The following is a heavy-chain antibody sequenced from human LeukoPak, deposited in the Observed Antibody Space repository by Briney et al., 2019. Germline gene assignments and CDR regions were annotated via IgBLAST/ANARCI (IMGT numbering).Heavy chain of an antibody. J-gene: IGHJ4*02. CDR1: GFTFSSYS. D-gene: IGHD3-10*01. Sequence: GGSLRLSCAASGFTFSSYSMNWVRQAPGKGLEWVSSISSSSNYIYYADSVKGRFTISRDNAKNTLYLQMNNLRAEDTAIYYCATDSYVSGSYYRLFYWGQGTLVTVSS. CDR2: ISSSSNYI. CDR3: ATDSYVSGSYYRLFY. V-gene: IGHV3-21*01.